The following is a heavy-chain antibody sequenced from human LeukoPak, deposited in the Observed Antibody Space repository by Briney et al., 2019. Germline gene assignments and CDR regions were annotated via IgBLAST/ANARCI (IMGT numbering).Heavy chain of an antibody. J-gene: IGHJ4*02. CDR1: GASLSSDY. CDR2: IYYSGSI. V-gene: IGHV4-59*01. Sequence: SETLSLTCTVSGASLSSDYGSWIRQPPGEGLEWIGDIYYSGSIKYNPSLKSRVTMSVDTSKNQFSLKLSSVPAADTAIYYCARENPSGYYNRPIDYWGQGTLVTVSP. CDR3: ARENPSGYYNRPIDY. D-gene: IGHD3-22*01.